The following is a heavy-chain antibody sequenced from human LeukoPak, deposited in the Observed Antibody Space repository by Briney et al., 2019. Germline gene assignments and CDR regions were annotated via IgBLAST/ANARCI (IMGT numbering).Heavy chain of an antibody. CDR3: ARDYYDSTGKRRRNDAFDI. D-gene: IGHD3-22*01. J-gene: IGHJ3*02. Sequence: GGSLRLSCAASGFTFSSYSMTWVRQAPGKGLEWVSYISSSSSTIYYADSVKGRFTISRDNAKNSLYLQMNSLRAEDTAVYYCARDYYDSTGKRRRNDAFDIWGQGTMVTVSP. CDR2: ISSSSSTI. CDR1: GFTFSSYS. V-gene: IGHV3-48*01.